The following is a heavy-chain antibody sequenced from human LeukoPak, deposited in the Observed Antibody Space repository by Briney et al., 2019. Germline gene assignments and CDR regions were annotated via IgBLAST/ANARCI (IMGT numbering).Heavy chain of an antibody. CDR1: GDSVSSNNAA. Sequence: SQTLSLTRAISGDSVSSNNAAWNWIRQSPSRGLEWLGRTFYRSQWYNDYPVSMRSRITINPDTSKNQFSLQLNSVTPEDTAVYYCAREGTLVRGVMNHFDYWGQGTLVTVSS. D-gene: IGHD3-10*01. CDR2: TFYRSQWYN. J-gene: IGHJ4*02. V-gene: IGHV6-1*01. CDR3: AREGTLVRGVMNHFDY.